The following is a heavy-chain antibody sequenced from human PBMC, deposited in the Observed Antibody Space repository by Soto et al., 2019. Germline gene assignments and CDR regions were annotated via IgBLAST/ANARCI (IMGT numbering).Heavy chain of an antibody. CDR2: IYWDDDK. D-gene: IGHD3-22*01. V-gene: IGHV2-5*02. CDR1: GFSLSTTGVG. Sequence: QITLKESGPTLVKPTQTLTLTCTFSGFSLSTTGVGVGWIRQPPGKALEWLALIYWDDDKRYSPSLKSRLTTPTAPPNNQAVLTTPNMAPVHTATYCCARPYDNSGNYYGYFDYWGQGTLVTVPS. CDR3: ARPYDNSGNYYGYFDY. J-gene: IGHJ4*02.